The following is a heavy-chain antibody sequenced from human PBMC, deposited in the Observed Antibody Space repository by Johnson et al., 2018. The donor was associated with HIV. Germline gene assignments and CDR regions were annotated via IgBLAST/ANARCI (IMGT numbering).Heavy chain of an antibody. Sequence: QVQLVESGGGVVQPGRSLRLSCAASGFTFSSYAIHWVRQAPGKGLEWVAVISYDGSNKYYADSVKGRFTISRDNSKNTLYLQMNSLRAEDTAVYYCARDCTGGVCLNDAFDIWGQGTMVTFSS. D-gene: IGHD2-8*02. CDR3: ARDCTGGVCLNDAFDI. V-gene: IGHV3-30*04. CDR2: ISYDGSNK. CDR1: GFTFSSYA. J-gene: IGHJ3*02.